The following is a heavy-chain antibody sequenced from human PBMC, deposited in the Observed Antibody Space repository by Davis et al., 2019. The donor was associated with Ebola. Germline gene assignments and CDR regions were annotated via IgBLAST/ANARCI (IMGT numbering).Heavy chain of an antibody. D-gene: IGHD3-16*01. J-gene: IGHJ4*02. V-gene: IGHV3-66*01. CDR3: ARDTYYDYIWGTPDY. CDR1: GFTVSSNY. Sequence: GGSLRLSCAASGFTVSSNYMSWVRQAPGKGLEWVSVIYSGGSTYYADSVKGRFTISRDNSKNTLYLQMNSLRAEDTAVYYCARDTYYDYIWGTPDYWGQGTLVTVSS. CDR2: IYSGGST.